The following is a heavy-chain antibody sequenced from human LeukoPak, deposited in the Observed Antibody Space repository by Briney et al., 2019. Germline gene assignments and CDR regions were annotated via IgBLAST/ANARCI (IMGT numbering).Heavy chain of an antibody. D-gene: IGHD6-19*01. CDR2: IYYSGST. Sequence: SETLSLTCTVSGGSVSSGSYYWSWIRQPPGKGLEWIGYIYYSGSTNYNPSLKSRVTISVDTSKNQFSLKLSSVTAADTAVYYCARGRPLSGAVAAYYYYYYGMDVWGKGTTVTVSS. J-gene: IGHJ6*04. CDR1: GGSVSSGSYY. V-gene: IGHV4-61*01. CDR3: ARGRPLSGAVAAYYYYYYGMDV.